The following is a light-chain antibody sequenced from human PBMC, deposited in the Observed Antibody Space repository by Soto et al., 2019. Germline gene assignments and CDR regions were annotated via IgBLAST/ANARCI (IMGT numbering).Light chain of an antibody. Sequence: QSALTQPRSVSGSPGQSVTISCTGTSSDVGGYNYVSWYQQHPGKAPKLMIYDVSKRPSGVPDRFSGSKSVNTASLTISGLQAEDEDDYYCCSYAGSYSYVFGTGTKLTVL. CDR1: SSDVGGYNY. CDR3: CSYAGSYSYV. CDR2: DVS. J-gene: IGLJ1*01. V-gene: IGLV2-11*01.